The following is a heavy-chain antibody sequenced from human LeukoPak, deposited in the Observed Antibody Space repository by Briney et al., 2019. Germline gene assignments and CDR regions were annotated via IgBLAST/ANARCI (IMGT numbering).Heavy chain of an antibody. Sequence: SQTLSLTCTVSGGSISSGGYYWSWIRQPPGKGLEWIGSIYYSGSTYYNPSLKSRVTISVDTSKNQFSLKLSSVTAADTAVYYCARDQLHDAFDIWGQGTMVTVSS. D-gene: IGHD1-1*01. V-gene: IGHV4-39*07. J-gene: IGHJ3*02. CDR1: GGSISSGGYY. CDR3: ARDQLHDAFDI. CDR2: IYYSGST.